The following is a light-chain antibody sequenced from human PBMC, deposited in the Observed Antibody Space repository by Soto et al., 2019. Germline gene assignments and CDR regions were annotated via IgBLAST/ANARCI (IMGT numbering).Light chain of an antibody. CDR3: SSYTTDTIWV. CDR2: EVS. CDR1: GSDVGSYNY. J-gene: IGLJ3*02. V-gene: IGLV2-14*01. Sequence: QSALTQPASVSGSPGQSITLSCIGTGSDVGSYNYVSWYQHRPGKAPKLMIYEVSNRPSGVSDRFSGSKSANTASLTISGLQSEDEATYYCSSYTTDTIWVFGGGTKLTVL.